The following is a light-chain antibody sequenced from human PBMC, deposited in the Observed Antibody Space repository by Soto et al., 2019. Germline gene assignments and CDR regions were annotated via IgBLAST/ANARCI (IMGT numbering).Light chain of an antibody. CDR3: QQYGSSPPNT. CDR2: GVS. V-gene: IGKV3D-15*01. CDR1: QSITTN. J-gene: IGKJ2*01. Sequence: EIVMTQSPATLSVSPGEGVTLSCRASQSITTNLAWYQQKPGQSPRLLIYGVSTRASGIPARFSGSGSGTDFTLTISSLQSEDFAVYYCQQYGSSPPNTFGQGTKLEIK.